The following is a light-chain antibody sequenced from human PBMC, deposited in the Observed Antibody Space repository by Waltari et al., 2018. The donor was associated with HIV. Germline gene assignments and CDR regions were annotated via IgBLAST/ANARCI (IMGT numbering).Light chain of an antibody. CDR3: QQYSSSPPIT. Sequence: EIVLTQSPGTLSLSPGERATLSCRASQSVSSGYLAWYQQKPGTGPRLLLYGASNRATGIPDRFSGSWSGTDFTLTISRLEPEDFAVYYWQQYSSSPPITFGQGTRLEIK. J-gene: IGKJ5*01. V-gene: IGKV3-20*01. CDR2: GAS. CDR1: QSVSSGY.